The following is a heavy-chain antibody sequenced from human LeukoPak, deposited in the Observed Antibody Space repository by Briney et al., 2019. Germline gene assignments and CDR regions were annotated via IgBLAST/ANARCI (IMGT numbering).Heavy chain of an antibody. CDR1: GYTFTSYG. V-gene: IGHV1-46*01. CDR3: ARDRPGLLHYFNDAFDI. J-gene: IGHJ3*02. D-gene: IGHD2-21*02. Sequence: GASVKVSCKASGYTFTSYGISWVRQAPGQGLEWMGIINPSGGSTSYAQKFQGRVTMTRDTSTSTVYMELSSLRSEDTAVYYCARDRPGLLHYFNDAFDIWGQGTMVTVSS. CDR2: INPSGGST.